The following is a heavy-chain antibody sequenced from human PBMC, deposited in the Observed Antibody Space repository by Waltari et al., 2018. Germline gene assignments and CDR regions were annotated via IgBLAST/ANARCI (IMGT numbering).Heavy chain of an antibody. D-gene: IGHD2-15*01. CDR3: ARVRGEVVVVEYDAFDI. CDR2: SIPILGTA. CDR1: GGTFSSYA. V-gene: IGHV1-69*01. Sequence: QVQLVQSGAEVKKPGSSVKVSCKASGGTFSSYAISWVRQAPGQGLEWMGGSIPILGTANDAQKFQGRVTITADESTSTAYMELSSLRSEDTAVYYCARVRGEVVVVEYDAFDIWGQGTMVTVSS. J-gene: IGHJ3*02.